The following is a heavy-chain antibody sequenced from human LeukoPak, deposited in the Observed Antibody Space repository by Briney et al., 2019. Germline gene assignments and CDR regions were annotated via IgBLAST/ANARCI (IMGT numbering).Heavy chain of an antibody. Sequence: SETLSLTCAVSGGSISSGGYSWSWIRQPPGKGLEWIGYIYHSGSTYYNPSLKSRVTISVDRSKNQFSLKLSSVTAADTAAYYCARGDIVATTFDYWGQGTLVTVSS. J-gene: IGHJ4*02. CDR1: GGSISSGGYS. CDR3: ARGDIVATTFDY. CDR2: IYHSGST. D-gene: IGHD5-12*01. V-gene: IGHV4-30-2*01.